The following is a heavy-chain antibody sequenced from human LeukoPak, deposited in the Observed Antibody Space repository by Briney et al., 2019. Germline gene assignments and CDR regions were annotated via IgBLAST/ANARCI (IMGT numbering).Heavy chain of an antibody. Sequence: SETLSLTCAVYGGSFSGYYWSWIRQPPGKGLEWIGEINHSGSTNYNWLHWIGETNHSGSTNYNPSLKSRVTISVDTSKNQFSLKLSSVTAADTAVYYCARAQPTSTIAARPLVDYWGQGTLVTVSS. D-gene: IGHD6-6*01. CDR1: GGSFSGYY. CDR3: ARAQPTSTIAARPLVDY. J-gene: IGHJ4*02. V-gene: IGHV4-34*01. CDR2: TNHSGST.